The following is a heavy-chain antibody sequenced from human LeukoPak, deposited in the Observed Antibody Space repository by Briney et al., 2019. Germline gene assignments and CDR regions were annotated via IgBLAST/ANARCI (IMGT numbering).Heavy chain of an antibody. CDR3: ARDADGYED. J-gene: IGHJ4*02. CDR1: GFTFSRAW. CDR2: IKEDGSED. V-gene: IGHV3-7*01. Sequence: PGGSLRLSCAASGFTFSRAWMSWVRQAPGKGLEWVGNIKEDGSEDYYADSVKGRFAISKDNAKNSLYLQMNNLRAEDTAMYYCARDADGYEDWGQGTLVIVSS. D-gene: IGHD5-24*01.